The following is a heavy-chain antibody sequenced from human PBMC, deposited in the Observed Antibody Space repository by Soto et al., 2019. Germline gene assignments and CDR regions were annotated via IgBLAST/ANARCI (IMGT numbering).Heavy chain of an antibody. CDR1: GFTFSSYA. J-gene: IGHJ5*02. Sequence: PGGSLRLSCAASGFTFSSYAMSWVRQAPGKGLEWVSAISGSGGSTYYADSVKGRFTISRDNSKNTLYLQMNSLRAEDTAVYYCAKEGYSSSSLFVRWFDPWGQGTLVTVSS. CDR2: ISGSGGST. V-gene: IGHV3-23*01. D-gene: IGHD6-6*01. CDR3: AKEGYSSSSLFVRWFDP.